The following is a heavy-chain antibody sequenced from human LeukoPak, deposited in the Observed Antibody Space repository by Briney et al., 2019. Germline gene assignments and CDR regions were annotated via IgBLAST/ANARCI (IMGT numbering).Heavy chain of an antibody. D-gene: IGHD3-22*01. Sequence: SQTLSITCTVSGDSISSDSYNWNWIRQPAGRGLEWIGRIHISGSTNHNPSLKSRVTLSVDTSKNQFSLKLSSVTAADTAVYYCARDTYKYDSSGYYYYYYGMDVWGQGTTVTVSS. CDR2: IHISGST. J-gene: IGHJ6*02. CDR1: GDSISSDSYN. CDR3: ARDTYKYDSSGYYYYYYGMDV. V-gene: IGHV4-61*02.